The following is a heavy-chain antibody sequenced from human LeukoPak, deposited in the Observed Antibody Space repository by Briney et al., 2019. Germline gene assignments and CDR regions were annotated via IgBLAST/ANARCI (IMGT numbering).Heavy chain of an antibody. CDR1: GFTFSSYG. CDR2: IWYDGSDK. CDR3: ARLWFGENVY. V-gene: IGHV3-33*01. D-gene: IGHD3-10*01. Sequence: PGGSLRLSCAASGFTFSSYGMHRVRQAPGKGLEWVAVIWYDGSDKYYADSVKGRFTISRDNSKNTLYLQMNSLRAEDTAVYYCARLWFGENVYWGEGTLVTVSS. J-gene: IGHJ4*01.